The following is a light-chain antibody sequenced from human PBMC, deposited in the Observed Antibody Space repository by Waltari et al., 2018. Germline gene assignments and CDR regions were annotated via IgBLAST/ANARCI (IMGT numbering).Light chain of an antibody. CDR2: DAS. J-gene: IGKJ1*01. Sequence: EIVLTQSPATLSLSPGERATLSCRASQSVSGYLGWYQQKSGQAPRLLIYDASNRATGIPARFSGSGSGTDVTRTISSLEPEDFAIYYCQHRRNWPWTFGKGTKVEI. CDR1: QSVSGY. V-gene: IGKV3-11*01. CDR3: QHRRNWPWT.